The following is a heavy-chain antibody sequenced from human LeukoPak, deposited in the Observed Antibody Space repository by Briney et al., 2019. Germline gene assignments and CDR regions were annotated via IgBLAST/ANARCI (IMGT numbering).Heavy chain of an antibody. J-gene: IGHJ4*02. CDR1: GFTFSSAW. CDR2: IKSKTDGGTT. V-gene: IGHV3-15*01. Sequence: PGGSLRLSCAASGFTFSSAWMSWVRQAPGKGLEWVGRIKSKTDGGTTDYAAPVKGRFTISRDDSKKTLYLQMNSLKTVDTAVYYCTTGITMVRGVIHLIDYWGQGTLVTVSS. CDR3: TTGITMVRGVIHLIDY. D-gene: IGHD3-10*01.